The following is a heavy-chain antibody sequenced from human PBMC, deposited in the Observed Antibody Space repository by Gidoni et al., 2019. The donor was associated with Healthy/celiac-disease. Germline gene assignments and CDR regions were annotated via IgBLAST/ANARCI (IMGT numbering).Heavy chain of an antibody. CDR1: GFTFSSYS. CDR3: AREWTGDPGY. CDR2: ISSSSSYI. J-gene: IGHJ4*02. D-gene: IGHD7-27*01. Sequence: EVQLVESGGGLVKPGGSLRLSCAASGFTFSSYSMNWVRQAPGKGLEWVSSISSSSSYIYYADSVKGRFTISRDNAKNSLYLQMNSLRAEDTAAYYCAREWTGDPGYWGQGTLVTVSS. V-gene: IGHV3-21*01.